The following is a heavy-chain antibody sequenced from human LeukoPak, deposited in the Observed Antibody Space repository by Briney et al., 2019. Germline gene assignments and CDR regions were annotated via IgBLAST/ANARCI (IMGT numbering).Heavy chain of an antibody. D-gene: IGHD3-22*01. CDR2: ISGSGDNT. CDR3: ARGADYYDSSGYYLPLDAFDI. V-gene: IGHV3-23*01. Sequence: SGGSLRLSCAASGFTFSNYAMSWVRQAPGKGPEWVSIISGSGDNTHYADSVKGRFTISRDNSKNTLYLQMNSLRAEDTAVYYCARGADYYDSSGYYLPLDAFDIWGQGTMVTVSS. J-gene: IGHJ3*02. CDR1: GFTFSNYA.